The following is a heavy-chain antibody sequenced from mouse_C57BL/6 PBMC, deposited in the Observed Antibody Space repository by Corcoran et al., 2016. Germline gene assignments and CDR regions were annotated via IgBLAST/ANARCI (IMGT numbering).Heavy chain of an antibody. Sequence: EVQLQQSGPVLVKPGASVKMSCKASGYTFTDYYMNWVKQSHGKSLEWIGVINPYNGGSSYTQKFMGKATLTVDKSSSTAYMELNSLTSEDSAVHYCARMGYYGIDYWGQGTTLTVSS. J-gene: IGHJ2*01. D-gene: IGHD1-1*01. CDR1: GYTFTDYY. CDR3: ARMGYYGIDY. V-gene: IGHV1-19*01. CDR2: INPYNGGS.